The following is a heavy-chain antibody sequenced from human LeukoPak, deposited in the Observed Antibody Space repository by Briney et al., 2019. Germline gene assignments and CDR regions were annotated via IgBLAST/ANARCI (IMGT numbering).Heavy chain of an antibody. J-gene: IGHJ6*03. CDR2: ISAYNGNT. V-gene: IGHV1-18*01. D-gene: IGHD5-12*01. Sequence: ASVKVSCKASGYTFTNYGISWVRQAPGQGLEWMGWISAYNGNTNYAQKLQGRVTMTTDTSTSTAYMELRSLGSDDTAVYYCARAPATYSGYDSYYYYYYMDVWGKGTTVTVSS. CDR1: GYTFTNYG. CDR3: ARAPATYSGYDSYYYYYYMDV.